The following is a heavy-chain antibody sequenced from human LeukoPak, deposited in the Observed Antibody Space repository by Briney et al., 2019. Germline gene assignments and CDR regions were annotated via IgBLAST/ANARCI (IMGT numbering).Heavy chain of an antibody. CDR2: MLYSGST. J-gene: IGHJ4*01. D-gene: IGHD3-16*02. V-gene: IGHV4-59*08. CDR1: GASISNFY. Sequence: SETLSLTCTVSGASISNFYWSWIRQAPGQGREWIGYMLYSGSTNQKPSLTSRVTISVDTSKNQVSLKLSSVTAADTAVYYCARSDIWGSYRFLDYWGQGILVTVSS. CDR3: ARSDIWGSYRFLDY.